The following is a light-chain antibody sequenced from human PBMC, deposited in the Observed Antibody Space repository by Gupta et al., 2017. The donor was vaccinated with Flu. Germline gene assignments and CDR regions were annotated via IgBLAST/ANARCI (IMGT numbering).Light chain of an antibody. CDR3: QQRSNGPRT. CDR1: QSVSSY. J-gene: IGKJ1*01. Sequence: EIVLPQSPATLSLSPGERATLSCRASQSVSSYLAWHQQKPGQAPRLLIYDASNRATGIPARFSGSGSGTDFTRTISSLEPEDFAVYYCQQRSNGPRTFGQGTKVEIK. V-gene: IGKV3-11*01. CDR2: DAS.